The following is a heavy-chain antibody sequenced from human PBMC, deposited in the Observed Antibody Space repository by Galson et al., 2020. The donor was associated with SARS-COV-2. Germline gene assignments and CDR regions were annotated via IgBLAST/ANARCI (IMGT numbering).Heavy chain of an antibody. CDR3: ARDSYCSGGSCYPHWFDP. D-gene: IGHD2-15*01. CDR2: ISSSSSYI. J-gene: IGHJ5*02. CDR1: GFTFSSYS. Sequence: GGSLRLSCAASGFTFSSYSMNWVRQAPGKGLEWVSSISSSSSYIYYADSVKGRFTISRDNAKNSLYLQMNSLRAEDTAVYYCARDSYCSGGSCYPHWFDPWGQGTLVTVSS. V-gene: IGHV3-21*01.